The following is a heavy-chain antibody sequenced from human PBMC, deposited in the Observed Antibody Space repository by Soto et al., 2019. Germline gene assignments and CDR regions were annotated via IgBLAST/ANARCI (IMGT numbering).Heavy chain of an antibody. CDR2: VSYDGRYT. Sequence: QVQLVESGGGVVQPGRSLRLACVASGFIFSGHGMHWVRQVPGKGLEWVAVVSYDGRYTHYADSVKGRFTISRDNSKNKVYLQMNSLRAEEAARYYCAQDRHKSSSWADSWGQGTLVTVSS. D-gene: IGHD6-13*01. V-gene: IGHV3-30*18. CDR3: AQDRHKSSSWADS. J-gene: IGHJ4*02. CDR1: GFIFSGHG.